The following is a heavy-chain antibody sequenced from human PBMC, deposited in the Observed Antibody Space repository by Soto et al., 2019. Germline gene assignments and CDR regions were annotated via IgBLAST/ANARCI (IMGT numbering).Heavy chain of an antibody. D-gene: IGHD3-16*02. CDR1: GFTFSNAW. V-gene: IGHV3-15*05. CDR3: SSDPPKYDYMLGSCRLAWVY. CDR2: IKSKTDGGTT. J-gene: IGHJ4*02. Sequence: EVQLVESGGGLVKPGGSLRLSCAASGFTFSNAWMSWVRQAPGKGLEWVGRIKSKTDGGTTDYAAPVKGRFTISIGESKDKLYLQMKSLEIEEVTVYYSSSDPPKYDYMLGSCRLAWVYWGQGTLVTVS.